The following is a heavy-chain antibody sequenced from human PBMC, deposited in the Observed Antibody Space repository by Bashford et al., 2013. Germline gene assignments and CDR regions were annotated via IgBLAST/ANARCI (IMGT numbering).Heavy chain of an antibody. CDR1: GWLHQQWWLL. Sequence: SETLSLTCTVSGWLHQQWWLLLELDPPAPREGPGVDWVHLLQWGAPTTTRPFKSRVTISVDTSKNQFSLKLSSVTAADTAVYYCARDGITFGGVGAGWFDPWGQGTPGHRLL. CDR3: ARDGITFGGVGAGWFDP. V-gene: IGHV4-31*03. J-gene: IGHJ5*02. CDR2: LLQWGAP. D-gene: IGHD3-16*01.